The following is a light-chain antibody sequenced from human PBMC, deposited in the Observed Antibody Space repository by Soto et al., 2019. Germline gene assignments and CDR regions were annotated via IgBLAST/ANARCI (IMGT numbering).Light chain of an antibody. CDR3: QQRSNWPPIT. CDR2: DTS. J-gene: IGKJ5*01. V-gene: IGKV3-11*01. CDR1: QSVSIN. Sequence: EIVMTQSPATLSVSPGEIATLSCSASQSVSINLAWYQQKPGQAPRLLIYDTSTRATGVSGGFSGSGSGTEFTLTISSLEPEDFAVYYCQQRSNWPPITFGQGTRLEIK.